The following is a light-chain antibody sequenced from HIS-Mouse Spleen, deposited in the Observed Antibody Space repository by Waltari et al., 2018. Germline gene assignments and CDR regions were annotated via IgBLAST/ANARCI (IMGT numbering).Light chain of an antibody. Sequence: SYELTQPPSVSVSPGQIASITCSGDKLGDTYACWYQQKPGQSPVLVIYQASKRPSWIPERFCGSNSGNTATLTISGTQAMDEADYYCQAWDSSTVVFGGGTKLTVL. CDR3: QAWDSSTVV. J-gene: IGLJ2*01. CDR1: KLGDTY. CDR2: QAS. V-gene: IGLV3-1*01.